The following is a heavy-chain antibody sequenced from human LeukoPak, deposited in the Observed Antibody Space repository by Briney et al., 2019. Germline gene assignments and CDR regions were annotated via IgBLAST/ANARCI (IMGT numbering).Heavy chain of an antibody. CDR3: ARARMQIVVVAAADY. V-gene: IGHV3-21*01. Sequence: GGSLRLSCAASGFTFSSYAMSWVRQAPGKGLEWVSSITSSSSYIYYADSVKGRFTISRDNAKNSLYLQMNSLRAEDTAVYYSARARMQIVVVAAADYWGQGTLVTVSS. CDR1: GFTFSSYA. CDR2: ITSSSSYI. D-gene: IGHD2-15*01. J-gene: IGHJ4*02.